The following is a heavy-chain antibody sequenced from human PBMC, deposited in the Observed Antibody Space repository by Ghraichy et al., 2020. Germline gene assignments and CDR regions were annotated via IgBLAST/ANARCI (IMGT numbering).Heavy chain of an antibody. Sequence: GGSLRLSCAASGFTFSSHWMPWVRQAPGRGLELLANINQDGSTILYVDSVQGRFTISRDNAKNLLYLQMNSLRAEDAAVYYCASHGDFWLDYWGQGTLVTVST. J-gene: IGHJ4*02. V-gene: IGHV3-7*01. CDR1: GFTFSSHW. CDR3: ASHGDFWLDY. CDR2: INQDGSTI. D-gene: IGHD3-9*01.